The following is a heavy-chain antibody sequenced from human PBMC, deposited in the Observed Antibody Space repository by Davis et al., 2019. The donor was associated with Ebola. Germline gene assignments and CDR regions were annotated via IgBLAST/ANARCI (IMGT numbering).Heavy chain of an antibody. CDR3: ARDAYTGVTYNWFDP. CDR1: GGSISSSSYY. Sequence: MPSETLSLTCTVSGGSISSSSYYWGWIRQPPGKGLEWIGSIYYSGSTYYNPSLKSRVTISVDTSKNQFSLKLSSVTAADTAVYYCARDAYTGVTYNWFDPWGQGTLVTVSS. D-gene: IGHD2-2*02. CDR2: IYYSGST. V-gene: IGHV4-39*07. J-gene: IGHJ5*02.